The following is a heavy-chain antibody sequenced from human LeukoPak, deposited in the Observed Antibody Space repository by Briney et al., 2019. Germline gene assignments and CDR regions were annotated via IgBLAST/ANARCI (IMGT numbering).Heavy chain of an antibody. CDR1: GYTFTSYG. Sequence: ASVKVSCKASGYTFTSYGISWVRQAPGQGLEWMGWISAYNGNTNYAQKLQGRVTMTTDTSTSTAYMELRSLRSDDTAVYYCARWGDCSSTSCYPTTGDFDYWGQGTLATVSS. J-gene: IGHJ4*02. D-gene: IGHD2-2*01. V-gene: IGHV1-18*01. CDR2: ISAYNGNT. CDR3: ARWGDCSSTSCYPTTGDFDY.